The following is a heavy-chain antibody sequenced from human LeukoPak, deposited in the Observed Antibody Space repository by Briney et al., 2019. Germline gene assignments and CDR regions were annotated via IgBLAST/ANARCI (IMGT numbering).Heavy chain of an antibody. CDR3: DKKSVDDPTGGICY. V-gene: IGHV3-21*06. D-gene: IGHD7-27*01. J-gene: IGHJ4*02. Sequence: GGSLRLTCTASRFTISSNTINWVCQTPGPGLEWVSSISGISNNIYYADSVKGRFTISRDDATNSLYLQMNTLRAEDTAVYYCDKKSVDDPTGGICYWGQGTLVTVSS. CDR1: RFTISSNT. CDR2: ISGISNNI.